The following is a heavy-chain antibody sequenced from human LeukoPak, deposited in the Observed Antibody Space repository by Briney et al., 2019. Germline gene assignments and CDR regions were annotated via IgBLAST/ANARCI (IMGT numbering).Heavy chain of an antibody. CDR1: GFTFNTYG. V-gene: IGHV3-30*03. CDR2: MSFDGTNR. J-gene: IGHJ1*01. D-gene: IGHD3-22*01. Sequence: GGSLRLSCAASGFTFNTYGMHWLRQAPGKGLEWVATMSFDGTNRYYADSVKGRFTIYRDNSKNTLYLQMNSLRAEDTAVYYCARGWDYYDSSGYLVWGQGTLVTVSS. CDR3: ARGWDYYDSSGYLV.